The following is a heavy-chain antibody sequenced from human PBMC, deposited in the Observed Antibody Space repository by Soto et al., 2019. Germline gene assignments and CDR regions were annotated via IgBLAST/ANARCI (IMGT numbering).Heavy chain of an antibody. CDR1: GGSVTNSSYY. V-gene: IGHV4-39*01. J-gene: IGHJ4*02. CDR3: VSQRTTVPTQAYFDY. D-gene: IGHD4-17*01. Sequence: SETLSLTCTVSGGSVTNSSYYWSWIRQSPGKGLEWIGSVYYRGRSYSKSSVKSRVTISVGTSKNRFSLSLNSVTASDTAVYFCVSQRTTVPTQAYFDYWGPGALVTVSS. CDR2: VYYRGRS.